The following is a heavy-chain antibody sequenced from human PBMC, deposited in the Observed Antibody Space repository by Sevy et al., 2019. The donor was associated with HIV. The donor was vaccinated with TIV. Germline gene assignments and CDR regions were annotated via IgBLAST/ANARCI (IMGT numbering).Heavy chain of an antibody. V-gene: IGHV3-53*01. CDR1: GFSVSRNH. D-gene: IGHD6-19*01. CDR3: ARRLSSAWYFDF. J-gene: IGHJ4*02. CDR2: IYSDGTT. Sequence: GGSLRLSCAASGFSVSRNHINWVRQAPGKGQEWFSVIYSDGTTQYADSVKGQFTISRDTSNNTVYLQVSSLRADDTAVYYCARRLSSAWYFDFWGQGTLVTVSS.